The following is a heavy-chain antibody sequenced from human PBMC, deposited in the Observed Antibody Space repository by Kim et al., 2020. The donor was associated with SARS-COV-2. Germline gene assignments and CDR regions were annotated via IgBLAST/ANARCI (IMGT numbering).Heavy chain of an antibody. Sequence: AESVKGRFTISRDNSKNTLYLQMNSLRAEDTAVYYCAVLSGSYYAGAFDIWGQGTMVTVSS. V-gene: IGHV3-23*01. CDR3: AVLSGSYYAGAFDI. J-gene: IGHJ3*02. D-gene: IGHD1-26*01.